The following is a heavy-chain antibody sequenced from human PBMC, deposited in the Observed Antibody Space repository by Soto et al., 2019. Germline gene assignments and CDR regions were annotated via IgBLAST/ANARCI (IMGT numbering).Heavy chain of an antibody. CDR3: ARDPPYGSGLYPLDY. CDR1: GGTFSSYA. J-gene: IGHJ4*02. V-gene: IGHV1-69*06. D-gene: IGHD3-10*01. Sequence: GASVKVSCKASGGTFSSYAISWVRQAPGQGLEWMGGIIPIFGTANYAQKFQGRVTITADKSTSTAYMELSSLRSEDTAVYYCARDPPYGSGLYPLDYWGQGTLVTVS. CDR2: IIPIFGTA.